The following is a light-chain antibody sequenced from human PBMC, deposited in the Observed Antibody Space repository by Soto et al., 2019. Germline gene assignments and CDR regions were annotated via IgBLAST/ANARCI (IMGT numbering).Light chain of an antibody. CDR2: EVS. J-gene: IGLJ1*01. V-gene: IGLV2-14*01. CDR3: AAWDDTLNGLYV. CDR1: SSDVGGYNY. Sequence: SVLTQPASVSGSPGQSITISCTGTSSDVGGYNYVSWYQQHPGKAPKLMIYEVSNRPSGVSNRFSGSKSGTSASLAISGLQSEDEADYYCAAWDDTLNGLYVFGTGTKVTAL.